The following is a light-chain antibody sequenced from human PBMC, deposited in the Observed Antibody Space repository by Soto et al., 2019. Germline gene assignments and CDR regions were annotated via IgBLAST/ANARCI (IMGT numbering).Light chain of an antibody. CDR1: QTVRNNY. CDR2: DAS. CDR3: QQFSSYPLT. J-gene: IGKJ4*01. V-gene: IGKV3-20*01. Sequence: EFVLTQSPGTLSLSPGERATLSCRASQTVRNNYLAWYQQKPGQAPKLLIHDASSRATGIPDRFSGGGSGTDFILTISRXEPEDFAVYYCQQFSSYPLTFGGGTKVDTK.